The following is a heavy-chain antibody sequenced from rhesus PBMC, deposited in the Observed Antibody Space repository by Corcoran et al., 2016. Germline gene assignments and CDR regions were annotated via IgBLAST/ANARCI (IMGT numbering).Heavy chain of an antibody. D-gene: IGHD3-22*01. CDR2: VKGDTGST. V-gene: IGHV4-80*01. CDR1: SGSMGAHH. CDR3: ASSVYYGDS. J-gene: IGHJ4*01. Sequence: QVQLRESGPGLVKPSETLSLTCSLSSGSMGAHHWSCSRQSPGRGLEWLGEVKGDTGSTQFNPSLSSLVAISRDASKNQFFLRLTSVTAADTAVFYCASSVYYGDSWGQGLLVTVSS.